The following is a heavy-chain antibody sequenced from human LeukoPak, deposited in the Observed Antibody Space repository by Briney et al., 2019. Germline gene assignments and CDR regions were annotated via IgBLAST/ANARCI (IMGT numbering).Heavy chain of an antibody. V-gene: IGHV4-34*01. Sequence: SETLSLTCAVYGGSFSGYYWSWIRQPPGKGLEWIGSIYYSGSTYYNPSLKSRVTISVDTSKNQFSLKLSSVTAADTAVYYCARACGGDCYPTPPDAFDIWGQGTMVTVSS. CDR1: GGSFSGYY. J-gene: IGHJ3*02. CDR2: IYYSGST. D-gene: IGHD2-21*02. CDR3: ARACGGDCYPTPPDAFDI.